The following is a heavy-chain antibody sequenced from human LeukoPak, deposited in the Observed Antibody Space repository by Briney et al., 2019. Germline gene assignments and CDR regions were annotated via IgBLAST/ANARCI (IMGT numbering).Heavy chain of an antibody. V-gene: IGHV3-30*18. Sequence: GGSLRLSCAASGFTFSSYGMHWVRQAPGKGLEWVAIISDDGTNKYYADSVKGRFTISRDNSKNTLYLQMNSLRAEDTAVYYCAKFVSVEWQQLPFDYWGQGTLVTVSS. D-gene: IGHD6-13*01. CDR2: ISDDGTNK. J-gene: IGHJ4*02. CDR3: AKFVSVEWQQLPFDY. CDR1: GFTFSSYG.